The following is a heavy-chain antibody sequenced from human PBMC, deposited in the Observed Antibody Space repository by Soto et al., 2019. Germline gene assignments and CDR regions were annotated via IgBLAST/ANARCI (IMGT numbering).Heavy chain of an antibody. CDR3: ARAWVVVTATDY. CDR1: GYTLTSYA. CDR2: INAGNGNT. Sequence: ASVKVSCKASGYTLTSYAMHWVRQAPGQRLEWMGWINAGNGNTKYSQKFQGRVTITRDTSASTAYMELSSLRSEDTAVYYCARAWVVVTATDYWGQGTLVTVSS. J-gene: IGHJ4*02. D-gene: IGHD2-21*02. V-gene: IGHV1-3*01.